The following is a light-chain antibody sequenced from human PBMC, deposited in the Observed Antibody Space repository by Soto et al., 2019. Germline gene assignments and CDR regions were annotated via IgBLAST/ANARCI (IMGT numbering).Light chain of an antibody. CDR1: SSDVGDYKS. CDR2: DVT. CDR3: SSYTASSTLV. J-gene: IGLJ2*01. V-gene: IGLV2-14*01. Sequence: QSVLTQPASVSGSPGQSITISCTGTSSDVGDYKSVSWYQQHPGKAPKLMIYDVTNRPSGVSNRFSGSKSGNTASLTISGLQAEDEADYYCSSYTASSTLVFGGGTKLTVL.